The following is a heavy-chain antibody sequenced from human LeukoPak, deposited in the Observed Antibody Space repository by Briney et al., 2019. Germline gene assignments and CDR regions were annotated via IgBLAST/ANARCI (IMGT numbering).Heavy chain of an antibody. CDR2: IYTSGST. D-gene: IGHD1-26*01. CDR1: GGSISSGSYY. J-gene: IGHJ3*02. Sequence: SQTLSLTCTVSGGSISSGSYYWSWIRQPAGKGLEWIGRIYTSGSTNYNPSLKSRVTISVDTSKNQFSLKLSSVTAADTAVYYCAREWELGNDAFDIWGQGTMVTVSS. V-gene: IGHV4-61*02. CDR3: AREWELGNDAFDI.